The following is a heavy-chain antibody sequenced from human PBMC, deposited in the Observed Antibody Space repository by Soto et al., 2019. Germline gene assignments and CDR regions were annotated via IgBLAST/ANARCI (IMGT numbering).Heavy chain of an antibody. V-gene: IGHV4-34*01. D-gene: IGHD6-19*01. CDR3: ATAGTSNNWFDP. CDR1: GGSFSGYY. CDR2: INHSGST. J-gene: IGHJ5*02. Sequence: SETLSLTCAVYGGSFSGYYWSWIRQPPGKGLEWIGEINHSGSTNYNPSLKSRVTISVDTSKNQFSLKLSSVTAADTAVYYCATAGTSNNWFDPWGQGTLVT.